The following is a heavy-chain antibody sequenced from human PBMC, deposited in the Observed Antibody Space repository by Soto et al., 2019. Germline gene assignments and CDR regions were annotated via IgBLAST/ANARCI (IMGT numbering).Heavy chain of an antibody. CDR2: VRNKGDGGTA. J-gene: IGHJ3*02. CDR1: GFIFSHAW. CDR3: NTDLSARWSGGSCRNAFDI. V-gene: IGHV3-15*07. Sequence: DVQVVESGGDLVNPGGSLRLSCAASGFIFSHAWMNWVRQAPGKGLEWVGRVRNKGDGGTADYSAPVKGRFSISRDDSKNTMYLQMNSLKNEDTAVYYCNTDLSARWSGGSCRNAFDIWGQGTMVTVSS. D-gene: IGHD2-15*01.